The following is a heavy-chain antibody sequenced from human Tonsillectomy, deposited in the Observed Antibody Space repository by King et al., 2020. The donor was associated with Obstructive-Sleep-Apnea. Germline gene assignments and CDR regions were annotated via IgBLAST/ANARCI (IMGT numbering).Heavy chain of an antibody. V-gene: IGHV4-39*07. CDR2: IYYSGST. CDR1: GGSISSSSYY. Sequence: LPLQESGPGLVKPSETLSLTCTVSGGSISSSSYYWGWIRQPPGQGLEWIGSIYYSGSTYYNPSLKSRVTISVDTSKNQFSLKLSSVTAADTAVYYCARDLADYGSGSYYLTFHFDYWGQGTLVTVSS. CDR3: ARDLADYGSGSYYLTFHFDY. J-gene: IGHJ4*02. D-gene: IGHD3-10*01.